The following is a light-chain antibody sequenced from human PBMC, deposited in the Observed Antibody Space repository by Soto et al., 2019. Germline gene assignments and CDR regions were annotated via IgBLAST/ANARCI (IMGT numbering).Light chain of an antibody. J-gene: IGLJ1*01. CDR2: DVS. CDR1: SSDVGGYHY. V-gene: IGLV2-14*01. Sequence: QSALTQPASVSGSPGQSITISCTGTSSDVGGYHYVSWYQQYPGKAPKVMIYDVSNRPSGVSNRFSGSKSGTTASLTISGLPVEDEADYYCSAYTSSITYVFGTGTKVT. CDR3: SAYTSSITYV.